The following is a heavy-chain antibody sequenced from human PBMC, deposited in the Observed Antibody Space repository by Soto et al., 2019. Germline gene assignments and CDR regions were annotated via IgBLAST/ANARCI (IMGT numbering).Heavy chain of an antibody. CDR2: ISYSGSS. CDR1: GGSNIRDGYY. CDR3: ARATPAGSADF. D-gene: IGHD2-2*01. V-gene: IGHV4-31*03. J-gene: IGHJ4*02. Sequence: QVQLQESGPGLVKPSQTLSLTCTVSGGSNIRDGYYWSWIRQHPGKGLEWIAYISYSGSSYSNPSLKSRVTISADTSNNQFSLRLTSVTAADTAVYFCARATPAGSADFWGQGTLVTVSS.